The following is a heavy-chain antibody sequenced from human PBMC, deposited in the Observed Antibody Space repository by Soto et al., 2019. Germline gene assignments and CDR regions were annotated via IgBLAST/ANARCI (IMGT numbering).Heavy chain of an antibody. CDR1: GDSISTYY. Sequence: QVQLQESGPGLVKPSETLSLTCTVSGDSISTYYWSWIRQPPGKGLEWIGYIYYSGSTNYNPSLKSRVTIAEDTSKNQFSLKLSSVTAADTAVYYCARFRWGSTYVMDVWGQGTTVTVFS. J-gene: IGHJ6*02. V-gene: IGHV4-59*01. CDR2: IYYSGST. D-gene: IGHD2-21*01. CDR3: ARFRWGSTYVMDV.